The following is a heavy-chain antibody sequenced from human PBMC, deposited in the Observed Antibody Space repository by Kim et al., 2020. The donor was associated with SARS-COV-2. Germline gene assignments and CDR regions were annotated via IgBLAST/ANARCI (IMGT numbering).Heavy chain of an antibody. CDR1: GYNFPSYW. V-gene: IGHV5-51*01. J-gene: IGHJ4*02. D-gene: IGHD3-16*01. CDR3: ARSAGPYDYYFDY. CDR2: IYPGDSDT. Sequence: GESLKISCKGPGYNFPSYWIGWVRQMPGKGLEWMGIIYPGDSDTRYSPSFQGQVTISADKSTTTAYLQWSSLQASDTAMYYCARSAGPYDYYFDYWGQGT.